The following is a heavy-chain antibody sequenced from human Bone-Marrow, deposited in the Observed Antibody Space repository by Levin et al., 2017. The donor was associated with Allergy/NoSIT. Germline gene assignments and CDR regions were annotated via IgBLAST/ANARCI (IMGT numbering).Heavy chain of an antibody. CDR3: ARAGRQREYPPLYYYYGMDV. CDR2: IGTAGDT. V-gene: IGHV3-13*01. CDR1: GFTFSSYD. Sequence: GGSLRLSCAASGFTFSSYDMHWVRQATGKGLEWVSAIGTAGDTYYPGSVKGRFTISRENAKNSLYLQMNSLRAGDTAVYYCARAGRQREYPPLYYYYGMDVWGQGTTVTVSS. D-gene: IGHD6-25*01. J-gene: IGHJ6*02.